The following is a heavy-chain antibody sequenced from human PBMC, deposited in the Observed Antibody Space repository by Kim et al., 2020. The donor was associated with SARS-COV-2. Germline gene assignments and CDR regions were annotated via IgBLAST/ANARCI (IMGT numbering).Heavy chain of an antibody. CDR3: AREKWELLGEYYYYGMDV. J-gene: IGHJ6*02. D-gene: IGHD1-26*01. V-gene: IGHV4-59*13. CDR1: GGSISSYY. CDR2: IYYSGST. Sequence: SETLSLTCTVSGGSISSYYWSWIRQPPGKGLEWIGYIYYSGSTNYNPSLKSRVTISVDTSKNQFSLKLSSVTAADTAVYYCAREKWELLGEYYYYGMDVWGQGTTVTVSS.